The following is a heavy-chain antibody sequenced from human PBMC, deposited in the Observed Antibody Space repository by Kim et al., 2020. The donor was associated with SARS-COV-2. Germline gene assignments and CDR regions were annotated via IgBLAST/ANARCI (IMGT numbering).Heavy chain of an antibody. V-gene: IGHV1-2*02. J-gene: IGHJ3*01. CDR1: GYTFTDYY. CDR2: INSNSGGT. CDR3: AKYRGGDDTFDV. D-gene: IGHD5-12*01. Sequence: ASVKVSCKTSGYTFTDYYIHWLRQAPGQGLEWMGWINSNSGGTNYAQNFQGRVTMTRDTSINTAYMELYRLKYDDTAIYYCAKYRGGDDTFDVWGQGTMVTVSS.